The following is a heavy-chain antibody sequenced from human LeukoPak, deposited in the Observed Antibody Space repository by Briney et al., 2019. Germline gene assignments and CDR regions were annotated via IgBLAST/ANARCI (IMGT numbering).Heavy chain of an antibody. CDR1: GYTFTSYG. V-gene: IGHV1-18*01. CDR2: VSPYNGNT. Sequence: ASVKVSCKASGYTFTSYGITWVRQAPGQGLKWMGRVSPYNGNTYYSQRFQDRVTITKDTSTGTAYMDLRNLRTDDTAIYYCARNGRVRRVVKDLFEYWGQGTLVAVSS. J-gene: IGHJ4*02. CDR3: ARNGRVRRVVKDLFEY. D-gene: IGHD3-10*01.